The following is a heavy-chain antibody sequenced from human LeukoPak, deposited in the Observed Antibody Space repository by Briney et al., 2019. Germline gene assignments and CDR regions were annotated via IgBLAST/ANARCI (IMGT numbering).Heavy chain of an antibody. Sequence: PGGSLRLSCAASGFTFSSYSMNWVRQAPGKGLEWVSSITSSSSDIYYADSVKGRFTISRDNAKNSLYLQMNSLRAEDTAVYYCARDSSMVRGVVDAFDIWGQGTMVTVSS. V-gene: IGHV3-21*01. CDR2: ITSSSSDI. D-gene: IGHD3-10*01. CDR1: GFTFSSYS. J-gene: IGHJ3*02. CDR3: ARDSSMVRGVVDAFDI.